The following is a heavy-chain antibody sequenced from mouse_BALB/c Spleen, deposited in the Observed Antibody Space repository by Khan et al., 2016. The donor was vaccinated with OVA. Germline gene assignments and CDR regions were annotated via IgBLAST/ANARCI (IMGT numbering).Heavy chain of an antibody. V-gene: IGHV14-1*02. J-gene: IGHJ3*01. CDR3: ARRGYGNYWFAY. CDR2: IDPENGDT. D-gene: IGHD2-1*01. CDR1: GFNIDDYY. Sequence: EVQLQESGAELVRPGALVKLSCKASGFNIDDYYMNWVKQRPEQGLEWIGWIDPENGDTIYDPKFQGKASITADTSSNTAYLQLSSLTSEDTAVYYSARRGYGNYWFAYGGQGTLVTVSA.